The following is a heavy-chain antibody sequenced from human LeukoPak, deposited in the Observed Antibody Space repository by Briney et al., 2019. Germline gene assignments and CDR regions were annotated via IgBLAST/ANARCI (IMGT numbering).Heavy chain of an antibody. J-gene: IGHJ4*02. CDR3: ASEIPNLRYCSSTSCDY. CDR1: GFTFSNYG. D-gene: IGHD2-2*01. CDR2: ITRSSSFV. Sequence: GGSLRLSCAASGFTFSNYGMNWVRQAPGKGLEWVSSITRSSSFVYYADSVKGRFTISRDNAKNSLYLQMSSLRAEDTAVYYCASEIPNLRYCSSTSCDYWGQGTLVTVSS. V-gene: IGHV3-21*01.